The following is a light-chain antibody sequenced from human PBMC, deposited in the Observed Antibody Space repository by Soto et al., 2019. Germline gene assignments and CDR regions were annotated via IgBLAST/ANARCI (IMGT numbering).Light chain of an antibody. J-gene: IGKJ1*01. V-gene: IGKV3-11*01. CDR2: DAS. CDR1: QSFTNY. CDR3: QQRPNGPPTWT. Sequence: EIVLTQSPATLSLSPGERATLSCRASQSFTNYLGWYQQKPGQAPRLLIFDASSRVPGIPARFSGSGSGTDFTPPFGSREPEDFEVYYCQQRPNGPPTWTSGQGPKVEIK.